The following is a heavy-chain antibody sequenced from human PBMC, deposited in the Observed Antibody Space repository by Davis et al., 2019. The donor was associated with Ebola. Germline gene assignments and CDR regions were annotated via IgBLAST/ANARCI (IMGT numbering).Heavy chain of an antibody. CDR1: GYTFTSYA. Sequence: ASVKVSCKASGYTFTSYAMHWVRQAPGQRLEWMGWISAYNGNTNYAQKLQGRVTMTRDTSTSTVYMELSSLRSEDTAVYYCARGVWELPIYYYGMDVWGQGTTVTVSS. CDR2: ISAYNGNT. V-gene: IGHV1-3*01. D-gene: IGHD1-26*01. J-gene: IGHJ6*02. CDR3: ARGVWELPIYYYGMDV.